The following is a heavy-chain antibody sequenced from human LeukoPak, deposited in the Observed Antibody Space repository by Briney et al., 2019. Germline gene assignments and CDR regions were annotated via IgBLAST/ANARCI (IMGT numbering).Heavy chain of an antibody. CDR1: GFTFSSYS. CDR2: ISSSSSTI. CDR3: ARVRRDGSYSLVP. Sequence: PGGSLRLSCAASGFTFSSYSMNWVRQAPGKGLEWVSYISSSSSTIYYADSVKGRFTISRDNAKNSLYLQMNSLRAEDTAVYYCARVRRDGSYSLVPWGQGTLVTVSS. D-gene: IGHD1-26*01. J-gene: IGHJ5*02. V-gene: IGHV3-48*01.